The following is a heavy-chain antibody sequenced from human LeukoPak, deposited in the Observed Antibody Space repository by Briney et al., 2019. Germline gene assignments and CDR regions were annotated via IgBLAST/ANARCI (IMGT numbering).Heavy chain of an antibody. CDR1: GYSFTSYW. CDR2: IYPGDSGT. V-gene: IGHV5-51*01. Sequence: GASLKISCKGSGYSFTSYWIGWARQMPGKGLEWMGIIYPGDSGTRYSPSFQGQVTISADKSISTAYLQWSSLKASDTAMYYCARHYDSSGYRDYWGQGTLVTVSS. D-gene: IGHD3-22*01. CDR3: ARHYDSSGYRDY. J-gene: IGHJ4*02.